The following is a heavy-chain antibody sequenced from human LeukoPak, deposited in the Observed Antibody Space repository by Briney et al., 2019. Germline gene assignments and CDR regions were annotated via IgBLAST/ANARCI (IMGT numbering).Heavy chain of an antibody. J-gene: IGHJ5*02. CDR3: ARERDSSGYSPLDP. CDR2: INPNSET. CDR1: GYTFTGSY. Sequence: ASVKVSCKASGYTFTGSYMRWVRQAPGQGLEWMGWINPNSETNYAQKFQGRVTITRDTSINTAYMDLSRLRSDDTAVYYCARERDSSGYSPLDPWGQGTLVTVSS. V-gene: IGHV1-2*02. D-gene: IGHD3-22*01.